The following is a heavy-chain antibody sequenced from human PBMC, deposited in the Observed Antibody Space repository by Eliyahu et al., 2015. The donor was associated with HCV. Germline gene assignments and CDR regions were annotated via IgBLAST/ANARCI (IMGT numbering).Heavy chain of an antibody. CDR3: AKDRARYYDSSGIDY. CDR1: GFXFSXYG. J-gene: IGHJ4*02. D-gene: IGHD3-22*01. CDR2: ISYDGSNK. Sequence: QVQLVESGGGVVQPGRSLRLSCAASGFXFSXYGMHWVRQAPGKGLXWVAVISYDGSNKYYADSVKGRFTISRDNSKNTLYLQMNSLRAEDTAVYYCAKDRARYYDSSGIDYWGQGTLVTVSS. V-gene: IGHV3-30*18.